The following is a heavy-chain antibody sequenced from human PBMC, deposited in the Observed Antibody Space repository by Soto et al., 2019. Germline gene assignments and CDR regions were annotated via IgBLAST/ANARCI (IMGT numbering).Heavy chain of an antibody. CDR1: GFTVSSNY. CDR3: ERDPRGQQLAYYYYYYGMDV. Sequence: PGGSLRLSCAASGFTVSSNYMSWVRQAPGKGLEWVSVIYSGGSTYYADSVKGRFTISRDNSKNTLYLQMNSLRAEDTAVYYCERDPRGQQLAYYYYYYGMDVWGQGTTVTVSS. J-gene: IGHJ6*02. CDR2: IYSGGST. V-gene: IGHV3-66*01. D-gene: IGHD6-13*01.